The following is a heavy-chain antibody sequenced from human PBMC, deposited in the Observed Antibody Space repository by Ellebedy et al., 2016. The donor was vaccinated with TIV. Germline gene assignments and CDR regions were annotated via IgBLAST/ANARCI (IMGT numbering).Heavy chain of an antibody. J-gene: IGHJ6*02. Sequence: GESLKISXAASGFTFTSYAMSWVRQAPGKGLEWVSSISSSSSYIYYADSVKGRFTISRDNSKNTLYLQMNSLRAEDTAVYYCAREGWELNYGMDVWGQGTTVTVSS. CDR2: ISSSSSYI. CDR1: GFTFTSYA. D-gene: IGHD1-26*01. CDR3: AREGWELNYGMDV. V-gene: IGHV3-21*01.